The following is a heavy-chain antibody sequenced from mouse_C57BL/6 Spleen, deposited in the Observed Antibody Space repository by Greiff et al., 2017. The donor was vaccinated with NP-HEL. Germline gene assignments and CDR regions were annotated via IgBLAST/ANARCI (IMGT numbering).Heavy chain of an antibody. Sequence: QVHVKQSGPELVKPGASVKISCKASGYAFSSSWMNWVKQRPGKGLEWIGRIYPGDGDTNYNGKFKGKATLTADKSSSTAYMQLSSLTSEDSAVYFCARDDYEAAWFAYWGQGTLVTVSA. V-gene: IGHV1-82*01. CDR2: IYPGDGDT. CDR3: ARDDYEAAWFAY. J-gene: IGHJ3*01. CDR1: GYAFSSSW. D-gene: IGHD2-4*01.